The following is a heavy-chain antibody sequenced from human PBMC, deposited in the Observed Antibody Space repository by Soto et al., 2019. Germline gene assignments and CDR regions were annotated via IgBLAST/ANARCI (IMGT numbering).Heavy chain of an antibody. CDR2: IYYSGST. CDR1: GGYISSGGYY. CDR3: AREGWDGHSTHSYYYYGMDV. V-gene: IGHV4-31*03. D-gene: IGHD4-17*01. Sequence: QVQLQESGPGLVKPSHTLSLTCTVSGGYISSGGYYWSWIRQHPGKGLEWIGYIYYSGSTYYNPSLKSRVTISVDTAKNQFSLKLSSVTAADTAVYYCAREGWDGHSTHSYYYYGMDVWGQGTTVTVSS. J-gene: IGHJ6*02.